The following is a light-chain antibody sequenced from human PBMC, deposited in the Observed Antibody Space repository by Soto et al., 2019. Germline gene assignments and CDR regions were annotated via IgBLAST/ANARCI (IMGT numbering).Light chain of an antibody. CDR2: AAS. J-gene: IGKJ4*01. V-gene: IGKV3-15*01. CDR1: QSVYNN. Sequence: EIVMTQSPATLSVSPGERGTLSCRASQSVYNNLAWYQQKPGQVPRLLIYAASTRATGFPARFSGSGFGTEFTLTISTMQSEDFAVYYCQQYTAWPLTFGGGTKVEIK. CDR3: QQYTAWPLT.